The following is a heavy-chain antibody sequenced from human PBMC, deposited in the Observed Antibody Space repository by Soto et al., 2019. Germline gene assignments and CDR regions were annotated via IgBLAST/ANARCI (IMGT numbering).Heavy chain of an antibody. V-gene: IGHV4-59*12. CDR1: GGSMNYYY. D-gene: IGHD4-17*01. CDR2: IYHSGSA. J-gene: IGHJ5*02. Sequence: QVQLQESGPGLVKPSETLSLICTVSGGSMNYYYWTWIRQPPGKGLEWIGYIYHSGSAYYSPSLRSRSTISIATSKNQFSLQLSSVTAADTAVYYCARGNGDYGWLDPWGQGTLVTVSS. CDR3: ARGNGDYGWLDP.